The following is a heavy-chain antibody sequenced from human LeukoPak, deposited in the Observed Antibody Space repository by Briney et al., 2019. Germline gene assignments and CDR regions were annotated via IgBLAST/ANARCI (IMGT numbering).Heavy chain of an antibody. D-gene: IGHD3-22*01. J-gene: IGHJ5*02. CDR2: ITPIFGTA. V-gene: IGHV1-69*05. CDR3: ARDSGYVRGWFDP. CDR1: GGTFSSYA. Sequence: SVKVSCKASGGTFSSYAISWVRQAPGQGLEWMGGITPIFGTANYAQKFQGRVTITTDESTSTAYMELRSLRSEDTAVYCCARDSGYVRGWFDPWGQGTLVTVSS.